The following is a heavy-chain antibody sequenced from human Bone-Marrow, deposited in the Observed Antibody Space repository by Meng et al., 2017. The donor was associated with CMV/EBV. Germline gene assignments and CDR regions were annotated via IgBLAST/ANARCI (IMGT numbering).Heavy chain of an antibody. D-gene: IGHD1-26*01. CDR1: GYSFSSNSAA. V-gene: IGHV6-1*01. Sequence: SETLSLTCAISGYSFSSNSAAWYWIRQSPSRGLEWLGRTYYRYKWYNDYAVSVKSRITINPDTSKNQYSQKLNYVTHEETAVYYCGREAEYSGSYYYYYYGMDVWGQGTTVTVSS. CDR3: GREAEYSGSYYYYYYGMDV. CDR2: TYYRYKWYN. J-gene: IGHJ6*02.